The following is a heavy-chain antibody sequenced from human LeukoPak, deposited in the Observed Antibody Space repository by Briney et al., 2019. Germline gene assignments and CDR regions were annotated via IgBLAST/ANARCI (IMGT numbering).Heavy chain of an antibody. J-gene: IGHJ4*02. CDR1: GGSFSGYY. CDR3: ARLPLGLWFGDLFPAYYFDY. Sequence: SETLSLTCAVYGGSFSGYYWSWIRQPPGKGLEWIGEINHSGSTYYNPSLKSRVTISVDTSKNQFSLKLSSVTAADTAVYYCARLPLGLWFGDLFPAYYFDYWGQGTLVTVSS. D-gene: IGHD3-10*01. CDR2: INHSGST. V-gene: IGHV4-34*01.